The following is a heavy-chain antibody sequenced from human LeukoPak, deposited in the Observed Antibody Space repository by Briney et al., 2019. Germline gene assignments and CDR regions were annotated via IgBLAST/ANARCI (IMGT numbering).Heavy chain of an antibody. CDR2: MNPNSGNT. J-gene: IGHJ4*02. D-gene: IGHD5-18*01. CDR1: GYTFTSYD. CDR3: ARGREQLWLEY. V-gene: IGHV1-8*01. Sequence: ASVKVSRKASGYTFTSYDINWVRQATGQGLEWMGWMNPNSGNTGYAQKFQGRITMTRDTSISTAYMELSSLRSEDTAVYYCARGREQLWLEYWGQGNMVTVSS.